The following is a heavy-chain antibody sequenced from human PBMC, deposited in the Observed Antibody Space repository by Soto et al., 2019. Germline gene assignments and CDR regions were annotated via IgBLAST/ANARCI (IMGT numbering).Heavy chain of an antibody. V-gene: IGHV3-48*01. J-gene: IGHJ4*02. Sequence: EVQLVESGGGLVQPGGSLRLSCAASGFTFSSYSMNWVRQAPGKGLEWVSYISSSSSTIYYADSVKGRVTISRDNAKNSLYLQMNSLRAEDTAVYYCARDLEDIVVVTAAMSDFDYWGQGTLVTVSS. D-gene: IGHD2-2*01. CDR3: ARDLEDIVVVTAAMSDFDY. CDR2: ISSSSSTI. CDR1: GFTFSSYS.